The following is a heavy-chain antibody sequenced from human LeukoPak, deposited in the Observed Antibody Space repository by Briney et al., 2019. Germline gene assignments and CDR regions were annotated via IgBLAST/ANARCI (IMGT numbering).Heavy chain of an antibody. CDR3: ARDPSYYYYMDV. CDR2: IYYSGST. Sequence: SETLSLTCTVSGGSISSYYWSWIRQPPGKGLEWIGYIYYSGSTYYNPSLKSRVTISVDTSKNQFSLKLSSVTAADTAVYYCARDPSYYYYMDVWGKGTTVTVSS. CDR1: GGSISSYY. V-gene: IGHV4-59*06. D-gene: IGHD5-24*01. J-gene: IGHJ6*03.